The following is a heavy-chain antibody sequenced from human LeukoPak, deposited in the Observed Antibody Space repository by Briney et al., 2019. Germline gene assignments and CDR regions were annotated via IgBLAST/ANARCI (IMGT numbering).Heavy chain of an antibody. CDR2: ISSSGSTI. D-gene: IGHD3-10*02. CDR3: AELGITMIGGV. V-gene: IGHV3-48*03. J-gene: IGHJ6*04. CDR1: GFTFSSYE. Sequence: PGGSLRLSCAASGFTFSSYEMNWVRQAPGKGLEWALYISSSGSTIHYADSVKGRFTISRDNAKNSLYLQMNSLRAEDTAVYYCAELGITMIGGVWGKGTTVTISS.